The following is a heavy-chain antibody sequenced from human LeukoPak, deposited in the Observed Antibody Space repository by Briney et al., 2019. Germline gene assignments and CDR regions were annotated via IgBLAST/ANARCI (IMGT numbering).Heavy chain of an antibody. J-gene: IGHJ4*02. CDR3: AREDYYFDS. V-gene: IGHV4-39*02. CDR2: IYYSGSS. Sequence: SETLSLTCSVSGGSISSSSSYWGWIRQPPGKGLEWIGSIYYSGSSFDNPALKSRVTIPVDTSKNQFSLKLSSVTAADTAVYYCAREDYYFDSWGQGTLVTVSS. CDR1: GGSISSSSSY.